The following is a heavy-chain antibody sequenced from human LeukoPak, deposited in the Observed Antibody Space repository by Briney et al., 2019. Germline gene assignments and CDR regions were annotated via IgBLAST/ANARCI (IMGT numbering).Heavy chain of an antibody. D-gene: IGHD6-19*01. V-gene: IGHV3-23*01. CDR2: ISDSGSLT. CDR1: GFAFSSLA. J-gene: IGHJ4*02. CDR3: AKDARRTDGWYYFDY. Sequence: GGSLRLSCAASGFAFSSLAMGWVRQAPGKGLEWVSVISDSGSLTYYADSVKGRFTISRDNSKKTLVLQLNSLRAEDTAIYYCAKDARRTDGWYYFDYWGQGALVTVSS.